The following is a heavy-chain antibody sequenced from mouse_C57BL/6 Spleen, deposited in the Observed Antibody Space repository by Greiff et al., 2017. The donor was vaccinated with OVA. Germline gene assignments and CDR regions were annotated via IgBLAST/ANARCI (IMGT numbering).Heavy chain of an antibody. J-gene: IGHJ2*01. CDR3: AREAPSTAFDY. CDR2: ISYDGSN. Sequence: EVQLQESGPGLVKPSQSLSLTCSVTGYSITSGYYWNWIRQFPGNKLEWMGYISYDGSNNYNPSLKNRISITRDTSKNQFFLKLNSVTTEDTATYYCAREAPSTAFDYWGQGTTLTVSS. V-gene: IGHV3-6*01. D-gene: IGHD1-2*01. CDR1: GYSITSGYY.